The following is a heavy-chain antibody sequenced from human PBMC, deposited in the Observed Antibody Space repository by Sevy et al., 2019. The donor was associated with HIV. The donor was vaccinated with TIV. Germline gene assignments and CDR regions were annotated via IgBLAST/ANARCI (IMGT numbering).Heavy chain of an antibody. CDR1: GYTFTGYY. D-gene: IGHD3-22*01. V-gene: IGHV1-2*02. CDR2: MTPNSGGT. J-gene: IGHJ6*02. Sequence: ASVKVSCKASGYTFTGYYMHWVRQAPGQGLEWMGWMTPNSGGTNYAQKFQGRVTMTRDTSISTGYMELSRLRSDDTAVYYCARAGYDSSGYPMDYGMDVWGQGTTVTVSS. CDR3: ARAGYDSSGYPMDYGMDV.